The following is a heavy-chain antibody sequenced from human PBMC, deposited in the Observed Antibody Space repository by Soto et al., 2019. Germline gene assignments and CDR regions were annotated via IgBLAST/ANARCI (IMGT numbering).Heavy chain of an antibody. CDR1: GGSISSGGYS. CDR2: IYHSGST. CDR3: ARFSSGGDQRAFDY. J-gene: IGHJ4*02. D-gene: IGHD2-21*02. Sequence: QLQLQESGSGLVKPSQTLSLTCAVSGGSISSGGYSWSWIRQPPGKGLEWIGYIYHSGSTYYNPSLKSRVTISVDRSKNQFSLKLSSVTAADTAVYYCARFSSGGDQRAFDYWGQGTLVTVSS. V-gene: IGHV4-30-2*01.